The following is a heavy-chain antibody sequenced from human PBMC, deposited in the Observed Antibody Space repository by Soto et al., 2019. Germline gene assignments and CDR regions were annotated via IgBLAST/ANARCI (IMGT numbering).Heavy chain of an antibody. J-gene: IGHJ3*01. CDR1: PGSITSNNW. V-gene: IGHV4-4*02. D-gene: IGHD4-17*01. CDR2: IYHSETT. CDR3: ARAGDSALTGTFDV. Sequence: SQTLPLTCALSPGSITSNNWWSWVRHPPGKGLEWIGEIYHSETTNYNPSLKSRVIVSVDKSKSQFSLNLYSVTAADTALYYCARAGDSALTGTFDVWGRGTMVTVSS.